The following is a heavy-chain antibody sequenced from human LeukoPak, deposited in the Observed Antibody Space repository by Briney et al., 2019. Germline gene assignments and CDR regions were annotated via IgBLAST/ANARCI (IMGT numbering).Heavy chain of an antibody. CDR3: AKESRITMVRDSIDY. V-gene: IGHV3-23*01. Sequence: GGSLRLSCAASGFTFSSYGMHWVRQAPGKGLEWGSAISGSGGSTYYADSVKGRFTISRDNSKNTLYLQMNSLRAEDTAVYYCAKESRITMVRDSIDYWGQGTLVTVSS. D-gene: IGHD3-10*01. J-gene: IGHJ4*02. CDR2: ISGSGGST. CDR1: GFTFSSYG.